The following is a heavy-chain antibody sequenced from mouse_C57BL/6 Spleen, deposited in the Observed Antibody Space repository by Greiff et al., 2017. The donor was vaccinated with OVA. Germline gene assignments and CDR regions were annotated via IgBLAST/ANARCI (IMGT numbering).Heavy chain of an antibody. D-gene: IGHD4-1*01. CDR2: INPSSGYT. V-gene: IGHV1-4*01. CDR1: GYTFTSYT. J-gene: IGHJ1*03. Sequence: VQLQQSGAELARPGASVKMSCKASGYTFTSYTMHWVKQRPGQGLEWIGYINPSSGYTKYNQKFKDKATLTADKSSSTAYMQLSSLTSEDSAVDYCAREGLTGTLDVDVWGTGTTVTVST. CDR3: AREGLTGTLDVDV.